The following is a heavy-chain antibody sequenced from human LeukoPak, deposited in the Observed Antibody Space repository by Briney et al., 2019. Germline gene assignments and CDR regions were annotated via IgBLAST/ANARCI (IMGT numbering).Heavy chain of an antibody. V-gene: IGHV3-30*18. CDR1: GFTFSSYG. Sequence: GRSLRLSCAASGFTFSSYGMHWVRQAPGKGLEWVAVISHDGSNKYYADSVKGRFTISRDNSKNTLYLQMNSLRAEDTAVYYCAKDGDYRFDYWGQGTLVTVSS. CDR2: ISHDGSNK. CDR3: AKDGDYRFDY. D-gene: IGHD4-17*01. J-gene: IGHJ4*02.